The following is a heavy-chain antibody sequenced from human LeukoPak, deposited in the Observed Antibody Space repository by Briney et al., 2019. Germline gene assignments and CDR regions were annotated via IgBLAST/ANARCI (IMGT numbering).Heavy chain of an antibody. CDR1: GGSINNYY. D-gene: IGHD3-10*01. J-gene: IGHJ6*03. CDR2: IYYSGNT. V-gene: IGHV4-59*12. CDR3: ARDGSGGYYYMDV. Sequence: SETLSLTCTVSGGSINNYYWSWIRQSPGRGLEWIGYIYYSGNTNYAPSLKSRVTISVDTSKNQFSLKLSSVTAADTAVYYCARDGSGGYYYMDVWGKGTTVTVSS.